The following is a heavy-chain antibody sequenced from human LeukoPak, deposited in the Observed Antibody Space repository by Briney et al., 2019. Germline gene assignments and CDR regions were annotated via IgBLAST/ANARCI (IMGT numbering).Heavy chain of an antibody. CDR3: ARDPVADNFDY. CDR2: IKQDGSEK. CDR1: GYTFSSYW. Sequence: PGGSLRLSCAASGYTFSSYWMSWVRQAPGKGLEWVANIKQDGSEKYYVDSVKGRFTISRDNAKNSLYLQMNSLRAEDTAVYYCARDPVADNFDYWGQGTLVTVSS. D-gene: IGHD6-19*01. J-gene: IGHJ4*02. V-gene: IGHV3-7*01.